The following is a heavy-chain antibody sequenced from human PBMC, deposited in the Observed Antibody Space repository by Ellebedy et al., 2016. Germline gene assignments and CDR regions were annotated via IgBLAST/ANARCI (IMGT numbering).Heavy chain of an antibody. V-gene: IGHV3-23*01. J-gene: IGHJ4*02. Sequence: GESLKISCAASGFTFNTYVMSWVRQAPGKGLDWVSTISSAAGSTHYADSVKGRFTISRDNSKNTMYLQMNSLRPEDTAVYYCARGGHCSDGKCYLIDFWGQGTQVTVS. CDR1: GFTFNTYV. CDR2: ISSAAGST. CDR3: ARGGHCSDGKCYLIDF. D-gene: IGHD2-15*01.